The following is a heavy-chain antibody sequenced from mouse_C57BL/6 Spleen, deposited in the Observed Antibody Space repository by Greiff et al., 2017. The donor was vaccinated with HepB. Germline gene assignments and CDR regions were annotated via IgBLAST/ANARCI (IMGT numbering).Heavy chain of an antibody. CDR1: GYAFSSYW. V-gene: IGHV1-80*01. J-gene: IGHJ2*01. Sequence: VQLQQSGAELVKPGASVKISCKVSGYAFSSYWMNWVKQRPGKGLEWIGQIYPGDGDTNYNGKFKGKATLTADKSSSTAYMQLSSLTSEDSAVYFCARSNYYGSSYYFDYWGQGTTLTVSS. CDR2: IYPGDGDT. CDR3: ARSNYYGSSYYFDY. D-gene: IGHD1-1*01.